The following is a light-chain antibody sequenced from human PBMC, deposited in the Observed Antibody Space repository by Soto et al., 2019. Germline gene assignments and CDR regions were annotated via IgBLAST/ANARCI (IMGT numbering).Light chain of an antibody. J-gene: IGKJ1*01. CDR1: QSISSW. Sequence: DIPMTQSPSTLSASVGDRVTITCRASQSISSWLAWYQQKPGKAPKLLIYDASSLESGVPSRFSGSGSGTEFTLTISSLQPDDFATYFCQQYRIYWTFGQGTKVEIK. V-gene: IGKV1-5*01. CDR2: DAS. CDR3: QQYRIYWT.